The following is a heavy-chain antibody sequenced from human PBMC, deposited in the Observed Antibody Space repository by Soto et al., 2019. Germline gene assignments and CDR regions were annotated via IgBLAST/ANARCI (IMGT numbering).Heavy chain of an antibody. CDR2: ITPMFGTA. J-gene: IGHJ2*01. CDR1: GGTFSRYA. Sequence: QVQLVQSGAEVKKPGSSVKVSCKASGGTFSRYAISWVRQAPGQGLEWMGGITPMFGTANYAQKFQGRVTINEDDSTSTVHMELMRLRSEGTAVYYCAQTLGSAVAGPGRFDLWGRGTLVIVSS. CDR3: AQTLGSAVAGPGRFDL. V-gene: IGHV1-69*12. D-gene: IGHD6-19*01.